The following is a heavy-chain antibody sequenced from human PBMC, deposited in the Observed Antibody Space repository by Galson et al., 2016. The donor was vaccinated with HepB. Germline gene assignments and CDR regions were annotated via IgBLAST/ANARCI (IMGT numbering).Heavy chain of an antibody. CDR3: TRRKGKMYYFDY. D-gene: IGHD3-16*01. Sequence: SLRLSCAASGFTFSDSAMHWVRPASGKGLEWAGRIRSKANNYATAYAASVKGRFTISRDDSKNTAYLQLNSLKTEDTAVYYCTRRKGKMYYFDYWGQGTLVTFSS. CDR1: GFTFSDSA. J-gene: IGHJ4*02. V-gene: IGHV3-73*01. CDR2: IRSKANNYAT.